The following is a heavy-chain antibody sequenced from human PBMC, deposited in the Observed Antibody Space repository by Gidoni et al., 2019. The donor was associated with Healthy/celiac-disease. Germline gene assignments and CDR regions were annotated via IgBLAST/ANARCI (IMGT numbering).Heavy chain of an antibody. J-gene: IGHJ4*02. V-gene: IGHV3-33*01. CDR2: IWYDGSNK. CDR3: ARGQYSSSWVDY. CDR1: GFTFSSYG. Sequence: QVQLVESGGGVVQPGRSLGLSCAASGFTFSSYGMHWVRQAPGKGLEWVAVIWYDGSNKYYADSVKGRFTISRDNSKNTLYLQMNSLRAEDTAVYYCARGQYSSSWVDYWGQGTLVTVSS. D-gene: IGHD6-13*01.